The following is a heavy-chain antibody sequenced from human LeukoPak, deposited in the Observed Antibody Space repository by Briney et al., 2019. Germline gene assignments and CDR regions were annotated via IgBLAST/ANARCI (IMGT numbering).Heavy chain of an antibody. CDR2: SWYDGTST. J-gene: IGHJ3*02. CDR1: GFTFSRYG. V-gene: IGHV3-33*01. CDR3: ARGYDRAFDI. Sequence: GRSLRLSCSASGFTFSRYGMHWVRQAPGKGLEWVAFSWYDGTSTDYADSVRGRFSVSRDNSENTVSLQMNSLRADDTAVYYCARGYDRAFDIWGQGTMVTVSS. D-gene: IGHD2-2*01.